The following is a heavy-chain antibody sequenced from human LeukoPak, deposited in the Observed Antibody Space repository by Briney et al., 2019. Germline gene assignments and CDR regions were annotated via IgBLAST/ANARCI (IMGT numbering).Heavy chain of an antibody. CDR2: IKQDGSEK. J-gene: IGHJ4*02. D-gene: IGHD1-26*01. Sequence: GGSLRLSCAASGFTFSSFRMSWVRQAPGKGLEWVANIKQDGSEKYYVDSVKGRFTVSRDNAKNSLYLQMNSLRAEDTAVYYCARDPKMIYRIVGTTGYFDYWGQGTLVTVSS. CDR1: GFTFSSFR. CDR3: ARDPKMIYRIVGTTGYFDY. V-gene: IGHV3-7*01.